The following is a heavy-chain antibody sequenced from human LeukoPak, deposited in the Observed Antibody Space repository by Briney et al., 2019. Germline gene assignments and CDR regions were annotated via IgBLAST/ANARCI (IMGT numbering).Heavy chain of an antibody. V-gene: IGHV2-70*11. Sequence: ESGPALVKPTQTLTLTCTFSGFSLSASGMCVSWIRQPPGKALEWLARIDWDDDKYYNTSLKTRLTISKDTSKNQVVLTMTNMDPVDTATHYCARMAVTTSGYYYYGMDVWGQGTTVTVSS. J-gene: IGHJ6*02. CDR1: GFSLSASGMC. CDR2: IDWDDDK. CDR3: ARMAVTTSGYYYYGMDV. D-gene: IGHD4-17*01.